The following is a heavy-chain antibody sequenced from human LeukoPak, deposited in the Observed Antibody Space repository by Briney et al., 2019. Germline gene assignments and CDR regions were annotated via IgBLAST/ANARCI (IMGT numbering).Heavy chain of an antibody. CDR2: ISGSGGST. Sequence: GGSLRLPCAASGFTFSSYAMSWVRQAPGKGLEWVSAISGSGGSTYYADSVKGRFTISRDNSKNTLYLQMNSLRAEDTAIYYCAKYGPQDSGSSHFDYWGQGALVTVSS. CDR3: AKYGPQDSGSSHFDY. V-gene: IGHV3-23*01. CDR1: GFTFSSYA. J-gene: IGHJ4*02. D-gene: IGHD1-26*01.